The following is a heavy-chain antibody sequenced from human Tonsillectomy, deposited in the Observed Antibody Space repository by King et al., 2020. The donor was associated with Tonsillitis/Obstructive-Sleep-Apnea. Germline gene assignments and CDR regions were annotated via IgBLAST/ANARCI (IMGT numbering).Heavy chain of an antibody. D-gene: IGHD1-26*01. CDR2: IYPGDSVT. CDR3: ARSGGFSFAPYRDSFDF. V-gene: IGHV5-51*01. J-gene: IGHJ3*01. Sequence: VQLVESGAEVKKPGESLKISCKGSGYSFTSYWVAWVRQMPGKGLEWMGIIYPGDSVTRYSPSFEGQVTISADESINTAYLQWSSLQASDTAVYYCARSGGFSFAPYRDSFDFWGPGTMVIVAS. CDR1: GYSFTSYW.